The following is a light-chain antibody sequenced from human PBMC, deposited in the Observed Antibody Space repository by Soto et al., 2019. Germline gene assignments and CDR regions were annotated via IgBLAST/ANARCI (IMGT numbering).Light chain of an antibody. CDR2: SSS. CDR1: QSIDKF. J-gene: IGKJ2*01. CDR3: QQVFTTPLT. Sequence: DIQMTQSPPSLSASVGDRVTITCRASQSIDKFLNWYQQKPGKAPAPLIYSSSTLQSGVPSRFSGSGSGREFSLTISSLQPADFATYYCQQVFTTPLTFGQGTKVEIK. V-gene: IGKV1-39*01.